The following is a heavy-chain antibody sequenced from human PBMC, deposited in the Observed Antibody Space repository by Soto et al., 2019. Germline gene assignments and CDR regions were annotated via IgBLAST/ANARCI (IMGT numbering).Heavy chain of an antibody. CDR1: GYTFTSYG. J-gene: IGHJ4*02. V-gene: IGHV1-18*04. D-gene: IGHD3-22*01. CDR2: ISAYNGNT. Sequence: QVQLVQSGAEVKKPGASVKVSCKASGYTFTSYGISWVRQAPGQGLEWMGWISAYNGNTNYAQKLQGRVTMTTDTSTSTAYMGLRSLRSDDTAVYYCARKTYYYDSSGYYVNYFDYWGQGTLVTVSS. CDR3: ARKTYYYDSSGYYVNYFDY.